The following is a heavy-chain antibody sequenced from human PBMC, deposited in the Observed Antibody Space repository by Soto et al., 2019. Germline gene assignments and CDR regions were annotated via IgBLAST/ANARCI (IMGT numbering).Heavy chain of an antibody. CDR2: IWYDGSNK. D-gene: IGHD6-6*01. Sequence: PGGSLRLSCAASGFTFSSYGMHWVRQAPGKGLEWVAVIWYDGSNKYYADSVKGRFTISRDNSKNTLYLQMNSLRAEDTAVYYCARDGEARYYYYYYMDVWGKGTTVTVSS. CDR3: ARDGEARYYYYYYMDV. CDR1: GFTFSSYG. V-gene: IGHV3-33*01. J-gene: IGHJ6*03.